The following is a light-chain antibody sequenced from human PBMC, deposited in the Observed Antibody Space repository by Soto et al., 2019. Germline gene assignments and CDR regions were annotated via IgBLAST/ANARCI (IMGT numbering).Light chain of an antibody. CDR2: GPS. V-gene: IGKV3-20*01. Sequence: EIVLTQSPGTLSLSPGERATLSCRASQSVSSSYLAWYQQKPGQAPRQLIYGPSSRATAIPDRFSGSGSGTDFTLTITRLEPEDFAVYYCQHYRTSFGGGTRVELK. CDR3: QHYRTS. CDR1: QSVSSSY. J-gene: IGKJ4*01.